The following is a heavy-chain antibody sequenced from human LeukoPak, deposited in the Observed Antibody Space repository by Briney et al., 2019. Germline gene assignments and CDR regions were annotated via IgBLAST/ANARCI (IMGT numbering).Heavy chain of an antibody. Sequence: PGGSLRLSCAASGFTFSSYSMNWVRQAPGKGLEWVSYISSSSSTIYYADSVKGRFTISRDNAKNSLYLQMNSLRAEDTAVYYCARRMDYYDSSDYYVWDFDYWGQGTLVTVSS. J-gene: IGHJ4*02. V-gene: IGHV3-48*04. CDR3: ARRMDYYDSSDYYVWDFDY. D-gene: IGHD3-22*01. CDR1: GFTFSSYS. CDR2: ISSSSSTI.